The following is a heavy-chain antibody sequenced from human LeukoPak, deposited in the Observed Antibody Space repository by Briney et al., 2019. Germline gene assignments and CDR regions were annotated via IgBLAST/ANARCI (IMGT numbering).Heavy chain of an antibody. V-gene: IGHV4-39*02. Sequence: PSETLSLTCTVSSGSISSSDYYWGWIRQPPGKGLEWIGSIYYSGSTYYNPSLKSRVTISVDTSKNHFSLKLSSVTAADTAVYYCARLHTTVILGRGFDIWGQGTMVTVSS. CDR2: IYYSGST. J-gene: IGHJ3*02. CDR3: ARLHTTVILGRGFDI. D-gene: IGHD4-11*01. CDR1: SGSISSSDYY.